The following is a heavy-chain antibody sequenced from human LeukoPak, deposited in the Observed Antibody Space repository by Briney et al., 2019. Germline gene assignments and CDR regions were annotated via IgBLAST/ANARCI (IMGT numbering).Heavy chain of an antibody. V-gene: IGHV1-8*01. D-gene: IGHD1-1*01. Sequence: ASVKVSCKASGYTFTSHDINWVRQAAGQGLEWTGWMNPNSGNSGYAQNFQGRVIMTRDTSISTAYMELHSLRSEDTAVYYCARGYSPSIRTTGNDYWGQGTLVTVSS. CDR2: MNPNSGNS. CDR1: GYTFTSHD. CDR3: ARGYSPSIRTTGNDY. J-gene: IGHJ4*02.